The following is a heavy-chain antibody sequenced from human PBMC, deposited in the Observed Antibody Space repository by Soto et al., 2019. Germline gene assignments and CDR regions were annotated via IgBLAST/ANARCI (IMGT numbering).Heavy chain of an antibody. J-gene: IGHJ6*02. Sequence: GGSLRLSCAASGFTFSSYAMSWVRQAPGKGLEWVSAISGSGGSTYYADSVKGRFTISRDNSKNTLYLQMNSLRAEDTAVYYCAKDSSGYYYYYYGMDVWGQGTTVTVSS. V-gene: IGHV3-23*01. CDR2: ISGSGGST. CDR3: AKDSSGYYYYYYGMDV. CDR1: GFTFSSYA. D-gene: IGHD3-22*01.